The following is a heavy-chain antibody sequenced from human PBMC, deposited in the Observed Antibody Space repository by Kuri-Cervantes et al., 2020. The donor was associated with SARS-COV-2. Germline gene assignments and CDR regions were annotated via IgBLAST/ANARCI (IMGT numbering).Heavy chain of an antibody. CDR2: INPNSGGT. Sequence: GESLKISCKASGYTFTSYGISWVRQAPGQGLEWMGWINPNSGGTNYAQKFQGRVTMTRDTSISTAYMELSRLRSDDTAVYYCARDSATSRSAFDIWGQGTMVTVSS. D-gene: IGHD6-13*01. CDR3: ARDSATSRSAFDI. J-gene: IGHJ3*02. V-gene: IGHV1-2*02. CDR1: GYTFTSYG.